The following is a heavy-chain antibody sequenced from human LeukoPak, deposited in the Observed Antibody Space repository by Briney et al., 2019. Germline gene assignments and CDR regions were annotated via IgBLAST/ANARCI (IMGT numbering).Heavy chain of an antibody. CDR2: IWYDGSNK. J-gene: IGHJ4*02. V-gene: IGHV3-33*01. D-gene: IGHD3-22*01. Sequence: GGSLRLSCAASGFTFSSYGMHWVRQAPGKGLEWVAVIWYDGSNKYYAGSVKGRFTISRDNSKNTLYLQMNSLRAEDTAVYYCARGGRHDSSGYYFPPDYWGQGTLVTVSS. CDR3: ARGGRHDSSGYYFPPDY. CDR1: GFTFSSYG.